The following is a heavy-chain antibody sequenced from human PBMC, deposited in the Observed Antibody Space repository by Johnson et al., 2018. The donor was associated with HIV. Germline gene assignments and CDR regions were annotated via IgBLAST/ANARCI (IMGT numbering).Heavy chain of an antibody. J-gene: IGHJ3*02. D-gene: IGHD6-13*01. V-gene: IGHV3-9*01. CDR3: AKDWGAAAGSGAFDI. Sequence: VQLVESGGGLVQPGGSLRLSCAASAFTFGNYAMSWVRQAPGKGLEWVSRISWNSGSIGYADSVKGRFTISRDNAKNSLYLQMNSLRAEDTALYYCAKDWGAAAGSGAFDIWGQGTLVTVSS. CDR1: AFTFGNYA. CDR2: ISWNSGSI.